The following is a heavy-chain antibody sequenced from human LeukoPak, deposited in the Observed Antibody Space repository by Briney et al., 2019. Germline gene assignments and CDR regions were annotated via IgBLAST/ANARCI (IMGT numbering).Heavy chain of an antibody. CDR3: ARDRPNWGSRYFDY. D-gene: IGHD7-27*01. J-gene: IGHJ4*02. Sequence: ASVKVSCKASGYTFTSYDINWVRQATGQGLEWMGWMNPNSGNTGYAQKFQGRVTMTRNTSISTAYMELSSLRSEDTAVYYCARDRPNWGSRYFDYWGQGTLVTVSS. CDR2: MNPNSGNT. CDR1: GYTFTSYD. V-gene: IGHV1-8*01.